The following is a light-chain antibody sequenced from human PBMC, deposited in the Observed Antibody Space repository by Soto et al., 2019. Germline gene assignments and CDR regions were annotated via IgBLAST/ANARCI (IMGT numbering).Light chain of an antibody. CDR2: GVS. CDR3: QQSTA. V-gene: IGKV3-20*01. CDR1: QSISNNY. J-gene: IGKJ1*01. Sequence: EIVLTQSPGTLSLSPGERATLSCRASQSISNNYLAWYQQRPGQAPRLLIYGVSSRATGIADRFSGSGSGTDFALTISRLEPEDFAMYCCQQSTAFGQGTRVEI.